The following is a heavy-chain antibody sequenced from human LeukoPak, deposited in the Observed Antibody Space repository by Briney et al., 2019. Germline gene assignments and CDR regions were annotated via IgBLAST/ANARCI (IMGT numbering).Heavy chain of an antibody. CDR3: ATHGDLNAFDI. J-gene: IGHJ3*02. V-gene: IGHV1-24*01. Sequence: ASEKVSCKVSGYSLTELSLHWVRQAPGKGLEWMGGFDPEDGETIYAKKFQGRVTMTEDTSTDTAYMELSSLRSEDTAVYYCATHGDLNAFDIWGQGTLVTVSS. D-gene: IGHD4-17*01. CDR1: GYSLTELS. CDR2: FDPEDGET.